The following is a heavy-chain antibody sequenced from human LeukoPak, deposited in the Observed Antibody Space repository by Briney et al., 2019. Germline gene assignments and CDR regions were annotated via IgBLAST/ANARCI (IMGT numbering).Heavy chain of an antibody. V-gene: IGHV1-8*01. J-gene: IGHJ4*02. CDR1: GYTFTSYD. Sequence: GASVKVSCKASGYTFTSYDINWVRQATGQGLEWMGWMNPNSGNTGYAQKFQGRVTMTRNTPISTAYMELSSLRSEDTAVYYCARAGRLTMVRGVIRPRDYFDYWGQGTLVTVSS. CDR3: ARAGRLTMVRGVIRPRDYFDY. D-gene: IGHD3-10*01. CDR2: MNPNSGNT.